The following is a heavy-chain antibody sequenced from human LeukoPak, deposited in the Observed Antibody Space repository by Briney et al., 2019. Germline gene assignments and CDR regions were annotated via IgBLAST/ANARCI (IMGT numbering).Heavy chain of an antibody. V-gene: IGHV4-39*07. D-gene: IGHD1-26*01. CDR3: ARVGGYEYSGNYPFDY. Sequence: PSETLSLTCTVSGGSISSSSYYWGWIRQPPGKGLKWIGSIYYSGSTYYNPSLKSRVTISVDTSKNQFSLKLSSVTAADTAVYYCARVGGYEYSGNYPFDYWGQGTLVTVSS. CDR2: IYYSGST. CDR1: GGSISSSSYY. J-gene: IGHJ4*02.